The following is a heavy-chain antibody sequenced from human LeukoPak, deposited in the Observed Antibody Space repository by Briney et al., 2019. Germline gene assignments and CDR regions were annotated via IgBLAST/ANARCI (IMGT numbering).Heavy chain of an antibody. D-gene: IGHD3-22*01. J-gene: IGHJ4*02. CDR1: GGAINSSLYY. CDR2: IYYSGLT. CDR3: ARETRPEDYYEKSGYFFDL. V-gene: IGHV4-39*07. Sequence: SETLSLTCTVSGGAINSSLYYWGWIRQSPGKGLEWIGTIYYSGLTYYSPSLKSRLTISFDTAKNQFSLRLNSVTAADTAFYYCARETRPEDYYEKSGYFFDLWGQGTLVTVSS.